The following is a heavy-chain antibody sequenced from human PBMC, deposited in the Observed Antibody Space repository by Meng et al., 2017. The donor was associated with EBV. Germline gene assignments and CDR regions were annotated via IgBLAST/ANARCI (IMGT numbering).Heavy chain of an antibody. V-gene: IGHV1-69*01. CDR3: ASESGRGFTPDF. Sequence: QVEVEQSGAEVKRPGFSVKISCKTSGGPFRSDAVSWVQQGPGQGLEWLGGLIPMSGAPHYAQKFQDRVTITADEYTRTHYMELSSLRSDDTAMYYCASESGRGFTPDFWGQGTLVTVSS. CDR2: LIPMSGAP. D-gene: IGHD3-10*01. CDR1: GGPFRSDA. J-gene: IGHJ4*02.